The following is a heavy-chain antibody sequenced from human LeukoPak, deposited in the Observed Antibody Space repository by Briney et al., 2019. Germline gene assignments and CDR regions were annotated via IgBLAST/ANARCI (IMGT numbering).Heavy chain of an antibody. Sequence: PGGSLRLYCSASGFTFSSYAMSWLRQAPGKGLEGFSAVSGSGGSTYYTDSVKVRFTISRDNSKNTLYLQMNSLRAEDTAVYYCAKKEAWGQGTLVTVSS. CDR3: AKKEA. CDR1: GFTFSSYA. J-gene: IGHJ4*02. CDR2: VSGSGGST. V-gene: IGHV3-23*01.